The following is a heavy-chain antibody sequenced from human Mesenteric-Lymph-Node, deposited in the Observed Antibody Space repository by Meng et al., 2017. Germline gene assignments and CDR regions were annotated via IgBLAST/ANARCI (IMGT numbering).Heavy chain of an antibody. D-gene: IGHD5-18*01. CDR2: SFWYDEK. Sequence: MPFLESAPPLVKRTPTTPLISTFAGFSLSTSDAGVGWFRQPPGKTLQWLALSFWYDEKRYSPSLKSRLTITTHATYNHVVFTITNMDPVDTATYYYAHRRYSYVPGRFDSWGQGTLVTVSS. CDR1: GFSLSTSDAG. CDR3: AHRRYSYVPGRFDS. J-gene: IGHJ5*01. V-gene: IGHV2-5*01.